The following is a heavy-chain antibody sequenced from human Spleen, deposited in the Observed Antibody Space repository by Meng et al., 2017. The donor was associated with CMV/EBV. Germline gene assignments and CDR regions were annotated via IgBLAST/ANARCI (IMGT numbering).Heavy chain of an antibody. CDR2: IRYDGSNK. D-gene: IGHD5-18*01. CDR3: AKGPRYSYGLTPEYHYYGMDV. Sequence: GESLKISCAASGFTFSSYGMHWVRQAPGKGLEWVAFIRYDGSNKYYADSVKGRFTISRDNSKNTLYLQMNSLRAEDTAVYYCAKGPRYSYGLTPEYHYYGMDVWGQGTTVTVSS. J-gene: IGHJ6*02. CDR1: GFTFSSYG. V-gene: IGHV3-30*02.